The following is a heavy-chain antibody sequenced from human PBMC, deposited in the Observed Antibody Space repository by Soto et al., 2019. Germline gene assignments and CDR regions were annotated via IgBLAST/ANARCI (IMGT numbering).Heavy chain of an antibody. J-gene: IGHJ6*02. CDR2: IYPGDSDT. CDR1: GYIFTSYW. Sequence: LVESLTISCTGSGYIFTSYWICWVLQVPVKGLEWMGIIYPGDSDTRYSPSFQGQVTISADKSISTAYLQWSSLKASDTAMYYCARQDYSGYYYYGMDVWGQGTTVTVSS. CDR3: ARQDYSGYYYYGMDV. V-gene: IGHV5-51*01. D-gene: IGHD4-4*01.